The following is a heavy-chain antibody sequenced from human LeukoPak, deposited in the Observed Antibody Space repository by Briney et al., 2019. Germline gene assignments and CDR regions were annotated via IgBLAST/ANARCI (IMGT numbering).Heavy chain of an antibody. CDR2: MNPNSGNT. D-gene: IGHD6-6*01. CDR3: ARGVGTSSSPYYYYYYMDV. J-gene: IGHJ6*03. Sequence: ASVKVSCKASGYTFTSHDINWVRQATGQGLEWMGWMNPNSGNTGYAQKFQGRVTMTRNTSISTAYMELSSLRSEDTAVYYCARGVGTSSSPYYYYYYMDVWGKGTTVTVSS. V-gene: IGHV1-8*01. CDR1: GYTFTSHD.